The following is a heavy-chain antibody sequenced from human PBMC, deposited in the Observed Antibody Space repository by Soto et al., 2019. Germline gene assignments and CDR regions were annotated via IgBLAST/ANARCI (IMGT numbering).Heavy chain of an antibody. D-gene: IGHD3-9*01. CDR3: AGLGGFDRTLGA. J-gene: IGHJ5*02. CDR1: GGSISSYY. V-gene: IGHV4-59*08. CDR2: IYYTGTT. Sequence: QVHLQESGPGLVKPSETLSLTCTVSGGSISSYYWSWIRQPPGKGLEWIEYIYYTGTTTNNPCIKSRAALPVVSSKIQFTLNLTSVSAADTAVYNFAGLGGFDRTLGAWGQGTLVTVSS.